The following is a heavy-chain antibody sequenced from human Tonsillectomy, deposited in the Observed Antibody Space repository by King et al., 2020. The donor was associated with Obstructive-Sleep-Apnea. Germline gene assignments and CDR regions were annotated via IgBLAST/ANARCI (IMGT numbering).Heavy chain of an antibody. J-gene: IGHJ3*02. CDR1: GYTFIDFY. CDR3: ARVDYNNHAGAFDI. Sequence: QLVQSGAEVQKPGASVKVSCKASGYTFIDFYIHWVRLAPGQGLECMGWINPSTGATKYAQKFQGWVTMTRDTSISTAYMELSRLTSDASAVYYCARVDYNNHAGAFDIWGQGTMVTVSS. V-gene: IGHV1-2*04. D-gene: IGHD4-11*01. CDR2: INPSTGAT.